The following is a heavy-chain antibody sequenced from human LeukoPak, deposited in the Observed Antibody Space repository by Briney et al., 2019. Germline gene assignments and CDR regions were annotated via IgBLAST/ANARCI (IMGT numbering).Heavy chain of an antibody. Sequence: SETLSLTCAVYGGSFSGYYWSWIRQPPGKGLEWIGEINHSGSTNYNSSLKSRVTISVDTSKNQFSLKLSSVTAADTAVYYCARVGDSSSSQGNWFDPWGQGTLVTVSS. CDR1: GGSFSGYY. V-gene: IGHV4-34*01. D-gene: IGHD6-6*01. J-gene: IGHJ5*02. CDR3: ARVGDSSSSQGNWFDP. CDR2: INHSGST.